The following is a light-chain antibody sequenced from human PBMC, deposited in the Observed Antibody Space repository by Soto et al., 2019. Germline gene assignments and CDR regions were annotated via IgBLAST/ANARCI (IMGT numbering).Light chain of an antibody. CDR1: QSISSK. CDR2: GAS. V-gene: IGKV3-15*01. Sequence: EIVMTQSPATLSVSPGERATLSCRASQSISSKLGWYQQRPGQAPRLLIYGASTRATGIPARFSGSGSGTGFPLTIAGRQSEDSAVINGQQYNSGITTTFGQGKRWEIK. J-gene: IGKJ5*01. CDR3: QQYNSGITTT.